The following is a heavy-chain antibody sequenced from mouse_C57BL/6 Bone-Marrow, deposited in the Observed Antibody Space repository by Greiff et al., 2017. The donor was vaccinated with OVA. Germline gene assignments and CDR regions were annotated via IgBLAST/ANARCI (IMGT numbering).Heavy chain of an antibody. D-gene: IGHD4-1*01. CDR3: AELGRYWYFDV. CDR1: GYTFTSYW. V-gene: IGHV1-50*01. J-gene: IGHJ1*03. Sequence: VQLQQPGAELVKPGASVKLSCKASGYTFTSYWMQWVKQRPGQGLEWIGEIDPSDSYTNYNQKFKGKAPLTVDTSSSTAYMQLSSLTSEDSAVYYCAELGRYWYFDVWGTGTTVTVSS. CDR2: IDPSDSYT.